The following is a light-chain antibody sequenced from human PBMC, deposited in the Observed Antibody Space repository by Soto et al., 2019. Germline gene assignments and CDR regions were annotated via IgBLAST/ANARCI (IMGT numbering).Light chain of an antibody. CDR2: WAS. CDR1: QSVLYSSNNKNY. CDR3: QQYESTPPT. J-gene: IGKJ2*01. Sequence: DIVMTQSPDSLAVSLGESATINFKSSQSVLYSSNNKNYLAWYQQRPGQPPKLLIYWASTRESGVPDRFSGSGSGTDFTLTITSLQAEDVAVYYCQQYESTPPTFGQGTKLEIK. V-gene: IGKV4-1*01.